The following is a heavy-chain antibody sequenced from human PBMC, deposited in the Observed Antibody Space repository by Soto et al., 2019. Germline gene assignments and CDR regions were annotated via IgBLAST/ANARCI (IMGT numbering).Heavy chain of an antibody. CDR3: ARQNNWNYAFDI. Sequence: QVQLVESGGGVVQPGRSLRLSCAASGFTFSSYGMHWVRQAPGKGLEWVAVIWYDGSNKYYADSVKGRFTISRDNSKNTLYLQINSLRAEDTAVYYCARQNNWNYAFDIWGQGTMVTVSS. CDR2: IWYDGSNK. CDR1: GFTFSSYG. V-gene: IGHV3-33*01. D-gene: IGHD1-1*01. J-gene: IGHJ3*02.